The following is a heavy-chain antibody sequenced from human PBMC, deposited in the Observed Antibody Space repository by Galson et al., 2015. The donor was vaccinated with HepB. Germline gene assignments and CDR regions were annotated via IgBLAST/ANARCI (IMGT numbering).Heavy chain of an antibody. CDR1: GFTFSSYG. Sequence: SLRLSCAASGFTFSSYGMHWVRQAPGKGLEWVAVIWYDGSNKYYADSVKGRFTISRDNSKNTLYLQMNSLRAEDTAVYYCARQPQMVRGVSYYGMDVWGQGTTVTVSS. CDR3: ARQPQMVRGVSYYGMDV. D-gene: IGHD3-10*01. CDR2: IWYDGSNK. J-gene: IGHJ6*02. V-gene: IGHV3-33*01.